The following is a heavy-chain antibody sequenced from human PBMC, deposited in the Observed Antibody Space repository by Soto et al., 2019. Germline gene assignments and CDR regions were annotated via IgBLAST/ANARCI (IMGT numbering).Heavy chain of an antibody. CDR2: FDPEDGET. V-gene: IGHV1-24*01. D-gene: IGHD2-15*01. CDR1: GYTLTELS. Sequence: AASVKVSCKVSGYTLTELSMHWVRQAPGKGLEWMGGFDPEDGETIYAQKFQGRVTMTEDTSTDTAYMELSSLRSEDTAVYYCATYPFVVVAARWFDPWGQGTMVTVSS. CDR3: ATYPFVVVAARWFDP. J-gene: IGHJ5*01.